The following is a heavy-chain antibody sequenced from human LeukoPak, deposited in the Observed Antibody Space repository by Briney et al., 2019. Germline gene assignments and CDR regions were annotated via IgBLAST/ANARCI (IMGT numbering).Heavy chain of an antibody. CDR2: INPNSSGT. Sequence: GASLKVSCKASRYTFTGYYINSVRQAPGQRREGRGWINPNSSGTNYAQTFPGRVTMTRDTSIRTAYMELSRPRSDDTAVYYCARVTVGTGATYFDYWGQGTLVTVSS. D-gene: IGHD1-26*01. J-gene: IGHJ4*02. CDR1: RYTFTGYY. CDR3: ARVTVGTGATYFDY. V-gene: IGHV1-2*02.